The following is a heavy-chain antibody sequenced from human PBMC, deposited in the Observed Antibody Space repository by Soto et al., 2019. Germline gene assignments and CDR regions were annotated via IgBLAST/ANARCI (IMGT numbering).Heavy chain of an antibody. D-gene: IGHD1-20*01. CDR1: GFTFSSYG. V-gene: IGHV3-30*18. CDR3: AKDNNLDAFDI. CDR2: ISYDGSNK. J-gene: IGHJ3*02. Sequence: QVQLVESGGGVVQPGRSLRLSCAASGFTFSSYGMHWVRQAPGKGLEWVAVISYDGSNKYYADSVKGRFTISRDNSKNTLYLQMNSLRAEDTAVYYCAKDNNLDAFDIWGQGTMVTVSS.